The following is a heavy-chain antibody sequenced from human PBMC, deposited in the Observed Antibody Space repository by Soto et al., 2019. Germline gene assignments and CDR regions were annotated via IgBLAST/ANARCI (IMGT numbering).Heavy chain of an antibody. CDR3: ARDPRGYSSGYHWFDP. Sequence: SETLSLTCTVSGGSISSYYWSWIRQPPGKGLEWIGHIYYSGTTNYNPSLKSRVTISVDTSKNQFSLKLSSVTAADTAVYSPARDPRGYSSGYHWFDPWRQLPLVTVSS. J-gene: IGHJ5*02. D-gene: IGHD5-18*01. CDR1: GGSISSYY. V-gene: IGHV4-59*01. CDR2: IYYSGTT.